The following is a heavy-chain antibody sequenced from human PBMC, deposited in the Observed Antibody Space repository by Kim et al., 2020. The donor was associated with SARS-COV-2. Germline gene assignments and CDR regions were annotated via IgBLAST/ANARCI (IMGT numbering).Heavy chain of an antibody. CDR2: INHSVNT. D-gene: IGHD3-9*01. Sequence: SETLSLTCAVYGGSFTVHYWSGIPQPPGKGLEWIGEINHSVNTAYNPSRKSRVAFSLQTSQKQIFLQRTSVIGADTAVYYCAIGYKTDWYVGTHCGRGT. CDR3: AIGYKTDWYVGTH. CDR1: GGSFTVHY. J-gene: IGHJ4*02. V-gene: IGHV4-34*01.